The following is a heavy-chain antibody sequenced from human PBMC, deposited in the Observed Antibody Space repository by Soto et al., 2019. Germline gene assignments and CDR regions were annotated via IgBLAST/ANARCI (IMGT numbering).Heavy chain of an antibody. CDR3: TTTYDFWSGYLSRDY. CDR1: GFTFSNAW. Sequence: GGSLRLSCAASGFTFSNAWMSWVRQAPGKGLEWVGRIKSKTDGGTTDYAAPVKGRFTISRDDSKNTLYLQMNSLKTEDTAVYYCTTTYDFWSGYLSRDYWGQGTLVTVSS. J-gene: IGHJ4*02. CDR2: IKSKTDGGTT. D-gene: IGHD3-3*01. V-gene: IGHV3-15*01.